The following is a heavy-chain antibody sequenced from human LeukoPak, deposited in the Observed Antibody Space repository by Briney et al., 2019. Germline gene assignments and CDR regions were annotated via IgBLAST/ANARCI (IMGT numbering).Heavy chain of an antibody. CDR1: GFTFSNAW. V-gene: IGHV3-15*01. CDR3: TTEDCSGTSCYVGY. CDR2: IKSKTDGGTT. Sequence: GGSLRLSCAASGFTFSNAWMSWVRQAPGKGLVWVGRIKSKTDGGTTDYAAPVKGRFTISRDDSKNTLYLQMNSLKTEDTAVYYCTTEDCSGTSCYVGYWGQGTLVTVSS. D-gene: IGHD2-2*01. J-gene: IGHJ4*02.